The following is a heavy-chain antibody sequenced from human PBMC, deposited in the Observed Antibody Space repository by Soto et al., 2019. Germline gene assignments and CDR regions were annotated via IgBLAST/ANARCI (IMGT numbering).Heavy chain of an antibody. D-gene: IGHD3-10*01. Sequence: SGPTLVNPTETLTLTCTVSGFSLSHIRVGVGWIRQPPGKALEWLAHVFSNDAKSYSPSLKGRLTISRDTFRSQVVLTMTNVDPVDTATYFCARIERYGTYEYFDFWGQGTLVTVSS. CDR3: ARIERYGTYEYFDF. J-gene: IGHJ4*02. CDR1: GFSLSHIRVG. CDR2: VFSNDAK. V-gene: IGHV2-26*01.